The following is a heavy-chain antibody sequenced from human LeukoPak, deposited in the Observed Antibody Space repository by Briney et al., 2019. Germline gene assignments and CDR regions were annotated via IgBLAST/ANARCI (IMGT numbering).Heavy chain of an antibody. CDR1: GFIFSNYW. J-gene: IGHJ6*02. D-gene: IGHD6-19*01. CDR3: ARVPGYSSGWYVPYYYYYYGMDV. Sequence: GSLRLSCAASGFIFSNYWMQWARQAPGKGLVWGSRVDTVGSSTDYADSVKGRFTISRDNAKNTLYLQMNSLRAEDTAVYYCARVPGYSSGWYVPYYYYYYGMDVWGQGTTVTVSS. V-gene: IGHV3-74*01. CDR2: VDTVGSST.